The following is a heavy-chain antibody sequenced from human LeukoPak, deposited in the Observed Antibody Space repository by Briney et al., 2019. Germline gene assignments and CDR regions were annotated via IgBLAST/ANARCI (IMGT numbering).Heavy chain of an antibody. CDR3: ARDLPNYYDSSGPGYFDH. V-gene: IGHV1-69*13. D-gene: IGHD3-22*01. CDR1: GGTFSSYA. J-gene: IGHJ4*02. CDR2: IIPIFGTA. Sequence: GASVKVSCKASGGTFSSYAISWVRQAPGQGLEWMGGIIPIFGTANYAQKFQGRVTITADESTSTAYMELSSLRSEDTAVYYCARDLPNYYDSSGPGYFDHWGQGTLVTVSS.